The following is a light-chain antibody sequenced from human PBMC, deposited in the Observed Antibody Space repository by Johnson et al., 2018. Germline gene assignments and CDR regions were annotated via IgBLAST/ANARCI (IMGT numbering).Light chain of an antibody. V-gene: IGLV1-51*02. CDR2: ENN. J-gene: IGLJ1*01. Sequence: QSVLTQPPSVSAAPGQKVTISCSGSSSNIGNNYVSWYQQLPGTAPKLLIYENNKRPSGIPYRFSCSKSGTSATLGITGLQTGDEADYYCGTWDSSLSAGNVFGTGTKVTVL. CDR1: SSNIGNNY. CDR3: GTWDSSLSAGNV.